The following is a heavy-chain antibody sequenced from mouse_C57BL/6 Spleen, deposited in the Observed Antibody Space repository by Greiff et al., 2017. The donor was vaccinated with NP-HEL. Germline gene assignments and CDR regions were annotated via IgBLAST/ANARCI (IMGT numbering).Heavy chain of an antibody. CDR1: GYSITSGYD. V-gene: IGHV3-1*01. CDR3: AREESTYWYFDV. D-gene: IGHD4-1*02. J-gene: IGHJ1*03. Sequence: EVKLQESGPGMVKPSQSLSLTCTVTGYSITSGYDWHWIRHFPGNKLEWMGYISYSGSTNYNPSLKSRISITHDTSKNHFFLKLNSVTTEDTATYYCAREESTYWYFDVWGTGTTVTVSS. CDR2: ISYSGST.